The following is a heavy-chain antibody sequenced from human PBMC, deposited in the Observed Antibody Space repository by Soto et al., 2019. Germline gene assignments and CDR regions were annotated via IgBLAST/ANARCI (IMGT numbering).Heavy chain of an antibody. D-gene: IGHD3-3*01. CDR3: ARQRFGVVIIHYFDY. CDR1: GYTFTRYG. J-gene: IGHJ4*02. CDR2: ISGYNDNT. V-gene: IGHV1-18*04. Sequence: QVQLVQSGAEVKKPGASVKVSCKASGYTFTRYGISWVRQAPGQGLEWMGWISGYNDNTKDARKFQGRVTMTTDTSTSTAYMELRSLRSDDTAVYYCARQRFGVVIIHYFDYWGQGTLVTVSS.